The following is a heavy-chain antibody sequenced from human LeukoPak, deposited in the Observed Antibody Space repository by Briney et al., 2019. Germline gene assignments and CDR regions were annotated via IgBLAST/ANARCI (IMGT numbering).Heavy chain of an antibody. CDR1: GGSISSSSYY. CDR3: ARFTDAFDI. V-gene: IGHV4-39*01. Sequence: SETLSLTCTVSGGSISSSSYYWGWIRQPPGKGLEWIGSIYYSGITYYNPSLKSRVTISVDTSKNQFSLKLSSVTAADTAVYYCARFTDAFDIWGQGTMVTVSS. J-gene: IGHJ3*02. CDR2: IYYSGIT.